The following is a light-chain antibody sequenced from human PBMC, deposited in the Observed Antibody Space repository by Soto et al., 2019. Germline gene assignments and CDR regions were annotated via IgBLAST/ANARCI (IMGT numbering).Light chain of an antibody. J-gene: IGKJ4*02. CDR2: DAS. Sequence: DVQMTQSPSTLSASIGDRVTITCRASQGIKNWLAWYQQEQGKAPKLLIYDASTLESGVPSRFSGSGSGTDFTLTISSLQPDDVATYYCQQYDNFSGFGGGTKVEIK. CDR3: QQYDNFSG. CDR1: QGIKNW. V-gene: IGKV1-5*01.